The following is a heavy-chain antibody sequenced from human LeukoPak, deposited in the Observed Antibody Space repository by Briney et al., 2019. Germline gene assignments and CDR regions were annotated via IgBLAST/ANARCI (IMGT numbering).Heavy chain of an antibody. J-gene: IGHJ6*02. D-gene: IGHD2-2*02. CDR2: ISGSGGST. CDR3: AKESIVVVPAAIYGMDV. CDR1: GFTFSSYA. V-gene: IGHV3-23*01. Sequence: PGGSLTLSCAASGFTFSSYAMSWVRQAPGKGLEWVSAISGSGGSTYYADSVKGRFTISRDNSKNTLYLQMNSLRAEDTAVYYCAKESIVVVPAAIYGMDVWGQGTTVTVSS.